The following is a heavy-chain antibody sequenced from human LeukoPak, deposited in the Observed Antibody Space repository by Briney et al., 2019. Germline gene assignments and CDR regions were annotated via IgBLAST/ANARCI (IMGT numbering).Heavy chain of an antibody. CDR1: GYTFTGYY. CDR3: ARGPGYYDSSGYLGDY. J-gene: IGHJ4*02. V-gene: IGHV1-8*03. Sequence: ASVKVSCKASGYTFTGYYMHWVRQAPGQGLEWMGWINPNSGNTGYAQKFQGRVTITRNTSISTAYMELSSLRSEDTAVYYCARGPGYYDSSGYLGDYWGQGTLVTVSS. D-gene: IGHD3-22*01. CDR2: INPNSGNT.